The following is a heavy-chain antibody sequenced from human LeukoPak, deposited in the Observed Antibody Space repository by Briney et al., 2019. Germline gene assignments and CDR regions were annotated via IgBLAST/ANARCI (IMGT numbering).Heavy chain of an antibody. J-gene: IGHJ3*02. CDR2: IYYSGST. Sequence: SETLSLTCTVSGGPISSYYWSWIRQPPGKGLEWIGYIYYSGSTNYNPSLKSRVTISVDTSKNQFSLKLSSVTAADTAVYYCARVRDDYGDYGAFDIWGQGTMVTVSS. CDR1: GGPISSYY. V-gene: IGHV4-59*01. CDR3: ARVRDDYGDYGAFDI. D-gene: IGHD4-17*01.